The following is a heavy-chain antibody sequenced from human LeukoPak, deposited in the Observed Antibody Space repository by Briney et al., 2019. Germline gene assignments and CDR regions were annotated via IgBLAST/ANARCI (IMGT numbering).Heavy chain of an antibody. V-gene: IGHV3-48*01. D-gene: IGHD3-3*01. Sequence: GGSLRLSCAASGFTVNCHYMNWVRQAPGKGLERVSYIGSSSSTIYYADSVKGRFTISRDNAKNSLYLQMNSLRAEDTAVYYCARYYDFWAWGQGTLVTVSS. J-gene: IGHJ4*02. CDR2: IGSSSSTI. CDR1: GFTVNCHY. CDR3: ARYYDFWA.